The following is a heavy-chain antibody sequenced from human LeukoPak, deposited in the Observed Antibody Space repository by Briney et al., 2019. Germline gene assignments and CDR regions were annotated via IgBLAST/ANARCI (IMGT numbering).Heavy chain of an antibody. CDR3: AKDLDRGEAVAGTFDY. CDR1: GFIFSNYA. CDR2: ISDSGGST. Sequence: GGSLRLSCAASGFIFSNYAMSWVRQAPGKGLEWVSGISDSGGSTYYADSVKGRFTISRDNSKNTLYLQMNSLRAEDTAVYYCAKDLDRGEAVAGTFDYWGQGTLVTVSS. V-gene: IGHV3-23*01. D-gene: IGHD6-19*01. J-gene: IGHJ4*02.